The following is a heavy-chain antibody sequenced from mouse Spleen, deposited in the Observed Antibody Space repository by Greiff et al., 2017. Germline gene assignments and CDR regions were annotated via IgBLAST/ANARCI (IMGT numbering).Heavy chain of an antibody. D-gene: IGHD1-1*01. Sequence: EVMLVESGGGLVKLGGSLKLSCAASGFTFSSYAMSWVRQTPEKRLEWVATISSGGGNTYYPDSVKGRFTISRDNAKNTLYLQMSSLKSEDTAMYYCARDYGSRTRSYYCDYGGQGTTLTVSS. J-gene: IGHJ2*01. CDR1: GFTFSSYA. V-gene: IGHV5-9*01. CDR2: ISSGGGNT. CDR3: ARDYGSRTRSYYCDY.